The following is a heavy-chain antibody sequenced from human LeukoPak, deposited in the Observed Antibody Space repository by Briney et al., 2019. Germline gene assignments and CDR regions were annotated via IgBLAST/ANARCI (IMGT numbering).Heavy chain of an antibody. D-gene: IGHD3-3*01. CDR3: ATRGALRFLEWLLYY. CDR2: FDPEDGET. V-gene: IGHV1-24*01. CDR1: GYTLTELS. J-gene: IGHJ4*02. Sequence: ASVKVSCKVSGYTLTELSMHWVRQAPGKGLEWMGGFDPEDGETIYAQKFQGRVTMTEDTSTDTAYMELSSLRSEDTAVYYCATRGALRFLEWLLYYWGQGTLVTVSS.